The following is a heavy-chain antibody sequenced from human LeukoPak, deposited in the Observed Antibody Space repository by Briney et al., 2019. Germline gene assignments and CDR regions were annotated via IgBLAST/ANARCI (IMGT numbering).Heavy chain of an antibody. J-gene: IGHJ6*02. V-gene: IGHV3-23*01. CDR3: ARDRSSSSGMDV. D-gene: IGHD6-13*01. CDR2: ISGSGCTS. Sequence: GGSLRLSCAASGFTFNYYAMTWVRQAPGKGLEWVSGISGSGCTSFYADSVKGRFTISRSNYKNTLYLQMNSLRAEDTAVYYCARDRSSSSGMDVWGQGTTVTLSS. CDR1: GFTFNYYA.